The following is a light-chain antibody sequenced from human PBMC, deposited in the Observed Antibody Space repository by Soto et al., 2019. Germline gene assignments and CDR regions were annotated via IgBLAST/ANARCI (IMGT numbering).Light chain of an antibody. V-gene: IGKV3-20*01. CDR3: QQYGSPPPSALYT. CDR1: QSVSSSY. J-gene: IGKJ2*01. Sequence: EIVLTQSPGTLSLSPGERATLSCRASQSVSSSYLAWYQQKPGQAPRLLIYGASSRATGIPDRFSGSGSGTDFTLTISRLEPEDFAVYYCQQYGSPPPSALYTFGQGTKLEIK. CDR2: GAS.